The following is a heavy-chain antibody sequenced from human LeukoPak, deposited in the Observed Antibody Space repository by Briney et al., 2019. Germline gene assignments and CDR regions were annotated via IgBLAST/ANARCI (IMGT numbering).Heavy chain of an antibody. CDR3: ARVADSSGYLDY. CDR2: IYSGGST. D-gene: IGHD3-22*01. Sequence: GGSLRLSCAASGFTVSSNYMSWVRQAPGKGLEWVSAIYSGGSTYYADSVKGRFTISRDNSKNTLYLQMNSLRAEDTAVYYCARVADSSGYLDYWGQGTLVTVSS. V-gene: IGHV3-53*01. J-gene: IGHJ4*02. CDR1: GFTVSSNY.